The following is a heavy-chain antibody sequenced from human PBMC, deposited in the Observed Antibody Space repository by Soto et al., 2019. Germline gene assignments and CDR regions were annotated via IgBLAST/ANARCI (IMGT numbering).Heavy chain of an antibody. V-gene: IGHV1-3*01. CDR2: INAGNGNT. D-gene: IGHD2-2*02. J-gene: IGHJ4*02. CDR1: GYTFTSYA. CDR3: AKSATVPAAIAY. Sequence: QVQLVQSGAEVKKPGASVKVSCKASGYTFTSYAMHWVRQAPGQRLEWMGWINAGNGNTKYSQKFQGRVTITRDTSASTADMELSSLRSEDTAVYCCAKSATVPAAIAYWGQGTLVTVSS.